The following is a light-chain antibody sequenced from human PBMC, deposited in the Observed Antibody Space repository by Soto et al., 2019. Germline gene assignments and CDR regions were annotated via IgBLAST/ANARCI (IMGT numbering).Light chain of an antibody. Sequence: LTQPASVSGSPGQSITISCSGTSSDIGSYDHVAWYQQFPGKSPKLIIYAVSDRPSGVSGRFSGSKSGISASLTISGLQTEDEADYYCISYTDRQSYLFGTGTKVTVL. CDR1: SSDIGSYDH. V-gene: IGLV2-14*03. CDR2: AVS. J-gene: IGLJ1*01. CDR3: ISYTDRQSYL.